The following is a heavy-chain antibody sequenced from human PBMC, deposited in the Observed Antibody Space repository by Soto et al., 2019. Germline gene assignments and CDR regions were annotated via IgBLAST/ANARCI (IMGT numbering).Heavy chain of an antibody. CDR1: GFTFSSYA. CDR2: ISSNGGST. V-gene: IGHV3-64*01. D-gene: IGHD6-19*01. J-gene: IGHJ4*02. CDR3: ASGARGAVAGTSSFEY. Sequence: EVQLVESGGGLVQPGGSLRLSCAASGFTFSSYAMYWVRQAPGKGLEYVSAISSNGGSTSYANSVKGRFTISRGNSMTAEYPHRRCLSAEDMAVYDYASGARGAVAGTSSFEYWGQGTLVTVSS.